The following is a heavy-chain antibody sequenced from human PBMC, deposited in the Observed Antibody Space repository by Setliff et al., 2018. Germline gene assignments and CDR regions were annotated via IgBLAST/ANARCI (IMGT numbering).Heavy chain of an antibody. Sequence: ASVKVSCKASWSNFIGYYLYWLRQAPGQGLERMGWLNSNTGGTNSAQKFQGRITMTRDTSIRTAYMELSRLGSDDTAMYYCATVGVGDLRLAFDIWGHGTMVTVSS. CDR2: LNSNTGGT. CDR3: ATVGVGDLRLAFDI. CDR1: WSNFIGYY. D-gene: IGHD1-26*01. V-gene: IGHV1-2*02. J-gene: IGHJ3*02.